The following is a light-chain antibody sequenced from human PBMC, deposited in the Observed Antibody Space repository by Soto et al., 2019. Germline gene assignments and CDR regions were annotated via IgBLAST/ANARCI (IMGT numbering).Light chain of an antibody. CDR2: DAS. CDR1: QSVRTS. CDR3: QQYGSSPRT. Sequence: VFTQSPATLSLSPGERATLSCRASQSVRTSLAWYQHKPGQAPRLVIFDASNRANGVTARFGGSGSGTDFTLTISSLEPEDFAVYYCQQYGSSPRTFGQGTKVEIK. J-gene: IGKJ1*01. V-gene: IGKV3-11*01.